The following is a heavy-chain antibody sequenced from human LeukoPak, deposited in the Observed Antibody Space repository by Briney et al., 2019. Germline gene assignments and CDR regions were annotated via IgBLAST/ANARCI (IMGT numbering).Heavy chain of an antibody. Sequence: ASVKVSCKASGYTFTGYYMHWVRQAPGQGLEWMGRINPNSGNTGYAQKFQGRVTLTRDTSTNTAYMELTSLRSEDTAVYYCTRVPRESYSHWGQGTLVTVSS. CDR1: GYTFTGYY. J-gene: IGHJ4*02. D-gene: IGHD1-26*01. V-gene: IGHV1-8*02. CDR3: TRVPRESYSH. CDR2: INPNSGNT.